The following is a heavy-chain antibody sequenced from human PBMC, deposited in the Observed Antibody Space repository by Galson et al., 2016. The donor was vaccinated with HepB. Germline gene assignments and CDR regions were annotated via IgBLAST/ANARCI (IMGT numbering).Heavy chain of an antibody. CDR1: GGTFSTYA. CDR2: IIPIFSTA. Sequence: SVKVSCKASGGTFSTYAITWVRQAPGQGLEWMGGIIPIFSTANYAQKFQDRVTITADESTTTAYMELSSLRSGDTAVYYCARASLPYQLLGTFDIWGQGKMVTVSS. CDR3: ARASLPYQLLGTFDI. J-gene: IGHJ3*02. D-gene: IGHD2-2*01. V-gene: IGHV1-69*13.